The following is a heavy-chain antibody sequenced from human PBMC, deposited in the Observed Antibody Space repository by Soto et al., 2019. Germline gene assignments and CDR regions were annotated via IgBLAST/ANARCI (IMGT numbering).Heavy chain of an antibody. Sequence: GGSLRLSCAASGFTFSSYAMSWVRQAPGKGLEWVSAISGSGGSTYYADSVKGRFTISRDNSKNTLYLQMNSLRAEDTAVYYCAKDSIGYEVYDYYGLDVWGQGTTVTVSS. CDR1: GFTFSSYA. CDR2: ISGSGGST. J-gene: IGHJ6*02. CDR3: AKDSIGYEVYDYYGLDV. V-gene: IGHV3-23*01. D-gene: IGHD5-12*01.